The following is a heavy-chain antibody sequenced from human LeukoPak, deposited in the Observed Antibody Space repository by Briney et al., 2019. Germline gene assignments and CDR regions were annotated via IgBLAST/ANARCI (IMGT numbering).Heavy chain of an antibody. Sequence: HPGGSLRLSCAASGFTFSSYGMHWVRQAPGKGLEWVAVIWYDGSNKYYADSVKGRFTIYRDNSKNTLYLQMNSLRAEDTAVYYCARDQGIYGDQTYYFDYWGQGTLVTVSS. J-gene: IGHJ4*02. V-gene: IGHV3-33*01. D-gene: IGHD4-17*01. CDR2: IWYDGSNK. CDR3: ARDQGIYGDQTYYFDY. CDR1: GFTFSSYG.